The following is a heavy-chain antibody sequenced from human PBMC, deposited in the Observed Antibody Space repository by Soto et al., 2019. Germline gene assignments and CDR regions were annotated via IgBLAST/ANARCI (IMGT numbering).Heavy chain of an antibody. J-gene: IGHJ4*02. Sequence: EVQLVEFGGGLVQPGGSLRLSCAASGFTFSSYWMHWVRQAPGKGLVWVSRINSDGSVTTYADSVKGRFTISRNNAENTLYLQMNSLIAEDTAVYYCARDRSLGFRDYWGQGTLVTVSS. CDR3: ARDRSLGFRDY. D-gene: IGHD3-16*02. CDR2: INSDGSVT. V-gene: IGHV3-74*01. CDR1: GFTFSSYW.